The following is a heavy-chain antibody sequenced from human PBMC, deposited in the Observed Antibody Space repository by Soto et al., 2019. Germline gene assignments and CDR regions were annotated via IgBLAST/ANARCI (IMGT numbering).Heavy chain of an antibody. CDR1: GFTFSSYG. J-gene: IGHJ4*02. V-gene: IGHV3-33*01. CDR3: ARARIAVAPFDY. CDR2: IWYDGSNK. D-gene: IGHD6-19*01. Sequence: LRLSCAASGFTFSSYGMHWVRQAPGKGLEWVAVIWYDGSNKYYADSVKGRFTISRDNSKNTLYPQMNSLRAEDTAVYYCARARIAVAPFDYWGQGTLVTVSS.